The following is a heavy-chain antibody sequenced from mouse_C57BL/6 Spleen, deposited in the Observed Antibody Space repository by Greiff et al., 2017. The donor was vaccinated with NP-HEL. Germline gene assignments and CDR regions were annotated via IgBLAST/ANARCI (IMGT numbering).Heavy chain of an antibody. CDR1: GYTFTSYD. CDR3: ARLRITTVVATGDY. CDR2: IYPRDGST. V-gene: IGHV1-85*01. J-gene: IGHJ2*01. D-gene: IGHD1-1*01. Sequence: VQLVESGPELVKPGASVKLSCKASGYTFTSYDINWVKQRPGQGLEWIGWIYPRDGSTKYNEKFKGKATLTVDTSSSTAYMELHSLTSEDSAVYFCARLRITTVVATGDYWGQGTTLTVSS.